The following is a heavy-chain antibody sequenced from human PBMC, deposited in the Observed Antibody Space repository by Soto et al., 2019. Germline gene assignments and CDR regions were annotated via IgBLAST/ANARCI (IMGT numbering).Heavy chain of an antibody. V-gene: IGHV3-48*02. J-gene: IGHJ5*02. CDR3: PRAGMVMNWFDP. CDR1: GFTFSGYS. CDR2: ISSSTI. D-gene: IGHD2-8*01. Sequence: EVQLVESGGGLVQPGGSLRLSCAASGFTFSGYSMNWVRQATGKGLEWVSYISSSTIFYADSVKGRFTISRDNAKNSLHLQMHSLRDEDTAVYYCPRAGMVMNWFDPWGQGTLVTVSS.